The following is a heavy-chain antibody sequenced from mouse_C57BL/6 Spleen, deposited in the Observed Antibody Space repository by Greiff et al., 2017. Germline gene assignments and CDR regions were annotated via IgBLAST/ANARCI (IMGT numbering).Heavy chain of an antibody. Sequence: EVMLVESGGGLVKPGGSLKLSCAASGFTFSSYAMSWVRQTPEKRLEWVATISDGGSYTYYPDNVKGRFTLSRDNAKNNPYLQLRHLKSEDTAMYCCACDRRRGGYRMDYWGQGTSVTVSS. V-gene: IGHV5-4*03. CDR2: ISDGGSYT. J-gene: IGHJ4*01. D-gene: IGHD3-2*02. CDR1: GFTFSSYA. CDR3: ACDRRRGGYRMDY.